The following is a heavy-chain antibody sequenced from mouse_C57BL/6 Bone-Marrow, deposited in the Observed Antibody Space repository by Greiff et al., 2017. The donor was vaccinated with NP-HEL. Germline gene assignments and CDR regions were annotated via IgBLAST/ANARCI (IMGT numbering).Heavy chain of an antibody. D-gene: IGHD3-3*01. Sequence: VQLQQSGPGLVQPSQSLSITCTVSGFSLTSYGVHWVRQSPGKGLEWLGVIWSGGSTDYNAAFISRLSISKDNSKSQVFFKMNSLQADDTAIYYCAREEAGRWYFDVWGTGTTVTVSS. V-gene: IGHV2-2*01. J-gene: IGHJ1*03. CDR1: GFSLTSYG. CDR3: AREEAGRWYFDV. CDR2: IWSGGST.